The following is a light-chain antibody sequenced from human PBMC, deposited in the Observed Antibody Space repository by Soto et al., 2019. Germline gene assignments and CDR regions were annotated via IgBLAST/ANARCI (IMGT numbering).Light chain of an antibody. CDR2: GVS. CDR1: QSISHRY. J-gene: IGKJ1*01. V-gene: IGKV3-20*01. Sequence: IVLTQSPGTLSLSPGERVTLSCRASQSISHRYLAWFQHKVGQAPRLLIYGVSIRAAGIPDRFSGSGSGTDFTLTISRLEPGDFAVYYCQLYSGSPWTFGQGTKVEIK. CDR3: QLYSGSPWT.